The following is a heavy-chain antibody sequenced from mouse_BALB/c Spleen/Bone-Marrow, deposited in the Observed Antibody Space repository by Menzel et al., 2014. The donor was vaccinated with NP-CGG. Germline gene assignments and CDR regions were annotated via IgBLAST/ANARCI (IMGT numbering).Heavy chain of an antibody. D-gene: IGHD1-1*01. J-gene: IGHJ2*01. CDR1: GFTFTDYY. CDR3: ARDMGGLLFDS. CDR2: IRNKAYGYTT. Sequence: EVQLVESGGGLVQPGGSLRLSCATSGFTFTDYYMNWVRQPPGKALEWLAFIRNKAYGYTTEYSASVKGRFTISRDNSQNILYLQMNTLRAEDSATYYCARDMGGLLFDSWGQRPTLSVSS. V-gene: IGHV7-3*02.